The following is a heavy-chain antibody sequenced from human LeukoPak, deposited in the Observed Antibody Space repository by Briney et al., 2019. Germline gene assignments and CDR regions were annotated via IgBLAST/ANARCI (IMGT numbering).Heavy chain of an antibody. CDR3: ATAAGDTYGYDY. V-gene: IGHV1-46*01. CDR2: INPSGGTT. D-gene: IGHD5-18*01. Sequence: ASVKVSCKASGDTFTSYYMHWVRQAPGQGLEWMGMINPSGGTTSYAQKFQGRVTMTRDTSTSTVYMELSSLRSEDTAVYYCATAAGDTYGYDYWGQGTLVTVSS. CDR1: GDTFTSYY. J-gene: IGHJ4*02.